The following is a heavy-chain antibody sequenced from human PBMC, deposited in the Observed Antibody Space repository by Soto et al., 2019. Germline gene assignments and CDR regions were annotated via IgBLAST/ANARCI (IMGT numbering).Heavy chain of an antibody. Sequence: PSETLSLTFTLSGCAITSSSCHWGWILQPPGKWLEWIASIKYSGTTFYNPSLKSRVTLSVDTSKNQFALKLSSVTAADTAVYYCARHGITGSYYDAFDIGGQGTMVTVS. CDR2: IKYSGTT. D-gene: IGHD1-26*01. CDR3: ARHGITGSYYDAFDI. CDR1: GCAITSSSCH. V-gene: IGHV4-39*01. J-gene: IGHJ3*02.